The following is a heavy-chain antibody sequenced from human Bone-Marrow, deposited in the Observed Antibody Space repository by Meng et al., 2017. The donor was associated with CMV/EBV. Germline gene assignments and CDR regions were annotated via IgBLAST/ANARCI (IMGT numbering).Heavy chain of an antibody. Sequence: ASEYTFTSNDINWVRRATGQGLEWIGWMNPCSSKTCYAEKFQGRVTITKNTSIMTAYLELSSLRSEDTAFYYCARRGYSNDWYPFDYWGQGTLVTVSS. CDR3: ARRGYSNDWYPFDY. V-gene: IGHV1-8*03. D-gene: IGHD6-19*01. J-gene: IGHJ4*02. CDR2: MNPCSSKT. CDR1: EYTFTSND.